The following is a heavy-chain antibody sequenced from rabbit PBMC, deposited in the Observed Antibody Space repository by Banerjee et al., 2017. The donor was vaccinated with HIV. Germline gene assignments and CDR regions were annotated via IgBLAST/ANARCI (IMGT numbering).Heavy chain of an antibody. CDR2: IATGSSGST. V-gene: IGHV1S45*01. J-gene: IGHJ4*01. Sequence: QEQLEESGGDLVKPEGSLTLTCTASGFSFSSYWMCWVRQAPGKGLEWIGCIATGSSGSTYYASWAKGRFTISKTSSTTVTLQMTSLTAADTATYFCARGYYDDYGNWSLWGPGTLVTVS. CDR3: ARGYYDDYGNWSL. D-gene: IGHD2-1*01. CDR1: GFSFSSYW.